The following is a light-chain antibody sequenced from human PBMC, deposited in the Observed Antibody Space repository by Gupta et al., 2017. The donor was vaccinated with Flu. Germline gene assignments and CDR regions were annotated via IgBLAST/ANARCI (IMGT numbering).Light chain of an antibody. CDR2: SAF. CDR1: QGISSY. V-gene: IGKV1-39*01. Sequence: DIQMTQDSSSLSASVGDRVTITCRASQGISSYLNWYQQKPGKAPNLLIYSAFNLQSGVPSRFSGSGSGTDYTLTISSLQPEDFATYYCQQSYSSPHTFGQGTKLEIK. CDR3: QQSYSSPHT. J-gene: IGKJ2*01.